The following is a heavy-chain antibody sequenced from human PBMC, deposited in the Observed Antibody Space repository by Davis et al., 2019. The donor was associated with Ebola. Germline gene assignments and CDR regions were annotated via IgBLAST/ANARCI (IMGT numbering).Heavy chain of an antibody. CDR2: INAGTGNT. CDR3: ARATSHCPPGS. J-gene: IGHJ5*02. Sequence: SVTVSCKASGYTFPRYAMHWVLQAPGQRLEWMGWINAGTGNTKYSQKFQGRVTITRDTSASTAYMALSSLRSEDTAVYYCARATSHCPPGSWGQGTLVTGSS. CDR1: GYTFPRYA. V-gene: IGHV1-3*01. D-gene: IGHD2-2*01.